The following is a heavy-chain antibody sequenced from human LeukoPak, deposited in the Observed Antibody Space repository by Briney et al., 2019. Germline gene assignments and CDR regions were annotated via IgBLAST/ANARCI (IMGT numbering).Heavy chain of an antibody. D-gene: IGHD3-22*01. J-gene: IGHJ4*02. CDR3: ARESLGIDENYYDSSGSYYFDY. Sequence: SETLSLTCTVSGGSISSYYWSWIRQPAGKGLEWIGRIYTSGSTNYNPSLKSRVTMSVDTSKNQFSLKLSSVTAADTAVYYCARESLGIDENYYDSSGSYYFDYWGQGTLVTVSS. V-gene: IGHV4-4*07. CDR2: IYTSGST. CDR1: GGSISSYY.